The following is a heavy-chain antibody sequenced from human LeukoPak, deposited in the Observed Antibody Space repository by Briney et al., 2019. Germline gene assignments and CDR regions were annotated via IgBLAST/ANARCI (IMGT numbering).Heavy chain of an antibody. J-gene: IGHJ6*02. Sequence: HPSGTLSLTCDVFGGSFTDYFWTWIRQSPGKGLEWIGEINDYTGNTNYNPSLNSRLSISLEKSKNQFSLELRSVTAADTAVYYCARGRIAKIVVVHSFHYGMDVWGQGTTVTVSS. V-gene: IGHV4-34*01. CDR2: INDYTGNT. CDR3: ARGRIAKIVVVHSFHYGMDV. D-gene: IGHD3-22*01. CDR1: GGSFTDYF.